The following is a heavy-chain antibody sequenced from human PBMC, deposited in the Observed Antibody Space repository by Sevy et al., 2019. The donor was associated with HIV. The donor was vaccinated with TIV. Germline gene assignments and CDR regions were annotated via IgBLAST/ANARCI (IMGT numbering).Heavy chain of an antibody. Sequence: GGSLRLSCAASGFTFSDYYMSWIRQAPGKGLEWVSYISSSGSTIYYADSVKGRFTISRDNAKNSLYLQMNSLRAEDTAVYYCARSLPSATTKTWAFDYWGQGTLVTVSS. CDR2: ISSSGSTI. J-gene: IGHJ4*02. D-gene: IGHD1-26*01. CDR1: GFTFSDYY. CDR3: ARSLPSATTKTWAFDY. V-gene: IGHV3-11*01.